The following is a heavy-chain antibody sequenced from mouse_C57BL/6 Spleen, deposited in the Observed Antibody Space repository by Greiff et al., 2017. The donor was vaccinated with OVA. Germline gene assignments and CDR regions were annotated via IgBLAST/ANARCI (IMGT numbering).Heavy chain of an antibody. Sequence: VQLKHSGPELVKPGASVKISCKASGYTFTDYYMNWVKQSHGKSLEWIGDINPNNGGTSYNQKFKGKATWTVDKSSSTAYMELRSLTSEDSAVYYCASGAYPFAYWGQGTLVTVSA. V-gene: IGHV1-26*01. CDR2: INPNNGGT. CDR3: ASGAYPFAY. CDR1: GYTFTDYY. J-gene: IGHJ3*01. D-gene: IGHD2-10*01.